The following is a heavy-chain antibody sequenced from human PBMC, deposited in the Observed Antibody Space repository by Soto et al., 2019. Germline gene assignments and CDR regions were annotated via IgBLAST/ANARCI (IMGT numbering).Heavy chain of an antibody. CDR2: ISSSGSTI. J-gene: IGHJ6*03. V-gene: IGHV3-11*01. CDR3: ARARAITGTQYQYYYYYMDV. CDR1: GFTFSDYY. Sequence: GGSLRLSCAASGFTFSDYYMSWIRQAPGKGLEWVSYISSSGSTIYYADSVKGRFTISRDNAKNSLYLQMNSLRAEDTAVYYCARARAITGTQYQYYYYYMDVWGKGTTVTVSS. D-gene: IGHD1-20*01.